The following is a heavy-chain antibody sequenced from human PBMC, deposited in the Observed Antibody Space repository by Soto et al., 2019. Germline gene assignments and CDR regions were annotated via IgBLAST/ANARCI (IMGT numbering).Heavy chain of an antibody. CDR2: MNPNSGNT. Sequence: QVQLVQSGAEVKKPGASVKVSCKASGYTFTSYDINWVRQATGQGLEWMGWMNPNSGNTGYAQKFQGRVTMTRNTSISTAYMALSSLRSEDTAVYYCARCWRDCISTSCYRRLGYYYYYGMDVWGQGTTVTVSS. CDR3: ARCWRDCISTSCYRRLGYYYYYGMDV. D-gene: IGHD2-2*01. J-gene: IGHJ6*02. CDR1: GYTFTSYD. V-gene: IGHV1-8*01.